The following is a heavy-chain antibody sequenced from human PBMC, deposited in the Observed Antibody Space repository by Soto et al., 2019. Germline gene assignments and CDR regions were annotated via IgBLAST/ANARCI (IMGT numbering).Heavy chain of an antibody. CDR1: GGTFSSYA. CDR3: ARNDFWSGYYTGIGDY. V-gene: IGHV1-69*13. Sequence: ASVKVSCKASGGTFSSYAISWVRQAPGQGLEWMGGIIPIFGTANYAQKFQGRVTITADESTSTAYMELSSLRSEDTAVYYCARNDFWSGYYTGIGDYWGQGTLVTVSS. J-gene: IGHJ4*02. CDR2: IIPIFGTA. D-gene: IGHD3-3*01.